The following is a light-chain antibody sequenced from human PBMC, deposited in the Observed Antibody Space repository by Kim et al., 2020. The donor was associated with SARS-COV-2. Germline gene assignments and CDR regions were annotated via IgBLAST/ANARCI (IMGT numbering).Light chain of an antibody. V-gene: IGKV3-20*01. Sequence: SPGEGATLSCRASQSVNGRFLSWYQQKPRQAPRLLIYGASTRATGIPDRFSCSGSGTDFTLTISRLEPEDFAMYYCQQYDSSVWTFGQGTKVDIK. CDR2: GAS. CDR3: QQYDSSVWT. CDR1: QSVNGRF. J-gene: IGKJ1*01.